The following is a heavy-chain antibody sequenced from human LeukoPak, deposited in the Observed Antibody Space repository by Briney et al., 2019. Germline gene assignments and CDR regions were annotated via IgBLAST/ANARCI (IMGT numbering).Heavy chain of an antibody. J-gene: IGHJ6*02. CDR1: GHTYSSYY. CDR3: AREAPYYGMDV. Sequence: GGSLRLSCAASGHTYSSYYMSCVRQAPGKGREWVANIKQDGSEKYYVDSVKGRFTISRDNAKNSLYLQMNSLRAEDTAVYYCAREAPYYGMDVWGQGTTVTVSS. CDR2: IKQDGSEK. V-gene: IGHV3-7*01.